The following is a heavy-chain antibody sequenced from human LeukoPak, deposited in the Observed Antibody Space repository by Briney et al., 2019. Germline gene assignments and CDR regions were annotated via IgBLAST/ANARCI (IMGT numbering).Heavy chain of an antibody. J-gene: IGHJ3*02. V-gene: IGHV4-31*03. CDR2: TYYSGST. D-gene: IGHD2-15*01. CDR1: GGSISSGGYY. Sequence: SETLSLTCTVSGGSISSGGYYWSWIRQHPGRGLEWIAYTYYSGSTYYNPSIKSRVTISVATSKNQFSLRLSSVTAADRAVYYCASSQEDDAENAFDIWGQGTMVTVSS. CDR3: ASSQEDDAENAFDI.